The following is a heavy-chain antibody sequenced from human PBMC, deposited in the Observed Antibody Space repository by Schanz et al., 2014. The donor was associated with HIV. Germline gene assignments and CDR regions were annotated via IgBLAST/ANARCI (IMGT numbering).Heavy chain of an antibody. CDR3: ARDGSLNRGFDY. V-gene: IGHV3-33*01. CDR2: IWYDGTDK. J-gene: IGHJ4*02. Sequence: QVQLVESGGGVVQPGRSLRLSCAASGFTFSSYGMHWVRQAPGKGLEWVAVIWYDGTDKYYAGSVKGRFTISRDNSQNTMYLQMNRLRAEDTAVYYCARDGSLNRGFDYWGQGTLVTVSS. CDR1: GFTFSSYG. D-gene: IGHD3-10*01.